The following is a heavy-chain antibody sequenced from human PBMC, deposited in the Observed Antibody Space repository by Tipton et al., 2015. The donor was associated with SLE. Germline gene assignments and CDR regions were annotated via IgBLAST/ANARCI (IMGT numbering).Heavy chain of an antibody. CDR1: GGSISSSSYY. J-gene: IGHJ6*02. Sequence: TLSLTCTVSGGSISSSSYYWGWIRQPPGKGLEWIGSIYYSGSTYYNPSLKSRVTISVDTSKNQFSLKLSSVTAADTAVYYCARGGGSSSWYYYYYGMDVWGQGTTVTVSS. D-gene: IGHD6-13*01. CDR3: ARGGGSSSWYYYYYGMDV. CDR2: IYYSGST. V-gene: IGHV4-39*07.